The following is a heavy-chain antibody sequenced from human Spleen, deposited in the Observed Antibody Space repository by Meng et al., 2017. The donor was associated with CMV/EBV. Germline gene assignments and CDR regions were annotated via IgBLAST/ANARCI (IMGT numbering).Heavy chain of an antibody. D-gene: IGHD1-26*01. CDR2: IGAYYGKT. J-gene: IGHJ5*02. Sequence: IFVTHGIIWVRQAPGQGLEWMGWIGAYYGKTNYAQKFQGRVTMTTDTSTRTAYMELRNLRSDDTAVYYCARDRFPNSSGSFGAWFDPWGQGTLVTVSS. CDR3: ARDRFPNSSGSFGAWFDP. V-gene: IGHV1-18*01. CDR1: IFVTHG.